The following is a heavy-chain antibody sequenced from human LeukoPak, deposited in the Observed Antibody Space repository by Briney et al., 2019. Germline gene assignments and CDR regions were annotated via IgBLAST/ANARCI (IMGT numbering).Heavy chain of an antibody. Sequence: PSETLSLTCAVSGGSISSTNWWSWVRQPPGKGLEWIGEIYHSGSTNYNPSLKSRVTVSVDKSKNEFFLKLTSVTAADTAVYFCARGGSGSYVVDPWGQGTLVIVSS. D-gene: IGHD3-10*01. CDR1: GGSISSTNW. J-gene: IGHJ5*02. V-gene: IGHV4-4*02. CDR2: IYHSGST. CDR3: ARGGSGSYVVDP.